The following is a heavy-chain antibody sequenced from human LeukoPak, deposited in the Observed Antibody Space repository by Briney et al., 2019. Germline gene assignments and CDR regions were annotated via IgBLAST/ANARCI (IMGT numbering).Heavy chain of an antibody. J-gene: IGHJ4*02. CDR3: AKDHGSGYYYNPNFDY. Sequence: GGSLRLSCAASGFTFSSYAMSWVRQAPGKGLEWVSAISGSGGSTYYAVSVKGRFTISRDNSKNTLYLQMNSLRAEDTAVYYCAKDHGSGYYYNPNFDYWGQGTLVTVSS. CDR2: ISGSGGST. CDR1: GFTFSSYA. V-gene: IGHV3-23*01. D-gene: IGHD3-22*01.